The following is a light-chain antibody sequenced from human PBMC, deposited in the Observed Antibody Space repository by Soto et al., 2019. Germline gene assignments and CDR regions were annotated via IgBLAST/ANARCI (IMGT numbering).Light chain of an antibody. CDR2: KAS. CDR1: QSISTR. Sequence: DIQLTQSPSTLSASVGDRVTIACRATQSISTRLAWYQQKPGKAPKLLIFKASYLETGVPSRFSGVGSGTAFTLTISSLQPDDFATYYCQQYDSYSTFGQGTRLEIK. V-gene: IGKV1-5*03. CDR3: QQYDSYST. J-gene: IGKJ5*01.